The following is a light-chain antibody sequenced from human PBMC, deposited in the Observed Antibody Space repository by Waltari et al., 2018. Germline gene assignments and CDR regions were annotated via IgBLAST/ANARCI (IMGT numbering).Light chain of an antibody. V-gene: IGLV2-14*03. CDR2: DVS. J-gene: IGLJ2*01. Sequence: QSALTQPASVSGSPGQSITISCTGTSSDVGAYNYVSWYQQPPGKPPKLMIFDVSIRPSGVSNLFSGSKSGNTASLTISGLQAEDEADYYCSSYISSSTLELFGGGTSLTVL. CDR3: SSYISSSTLEL. CDR1: SSDVGAYNY.